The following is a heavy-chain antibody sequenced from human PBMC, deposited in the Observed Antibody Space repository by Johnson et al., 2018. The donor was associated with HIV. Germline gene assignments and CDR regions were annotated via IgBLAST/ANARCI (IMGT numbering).Heavy chain of an antibody. J-gene: IGHJ3*02. CDR2: ISYDVSNK. CDR1: GFTFSSYA. Sequence: QVQLVESGGGFVQPGRSLRLSCAASGFTFSSYAMPWVRQAPGKGLVWVSVISYDVSNKYYADSVKGRFTISRDNSKNTLYLQMNSLRAEETAVYYCARDWGLYSSGLYVDAIDIWGQGTMVTVSS. CDR3: ARDWGLYSSGLYVDAIDI. V-gene: IGHV3-30-3*01. D-gene: IGHD6-19*01.